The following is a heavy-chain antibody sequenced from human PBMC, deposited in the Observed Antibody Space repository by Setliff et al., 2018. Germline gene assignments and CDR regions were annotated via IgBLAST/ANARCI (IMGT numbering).Heavy chain of an antibody. CDR2: IYSGGTT. CDR3: ACLQGGGQEF. V-gene: IGHV4-61*03. J-gene: IGHJ4*02. Sequence: PSETLSLTCTVSGASVSGNSYYWGWIRQPPGKGLELIGYIYSGGTTDSKPSLKSRVNISVDTSKNHVSLKMTSVTAADTAVYYCACLQGGGQEFWGQGTRVTVSS. D-gene: IGHD3-16*01. CDR1: GASVSGNSYY.